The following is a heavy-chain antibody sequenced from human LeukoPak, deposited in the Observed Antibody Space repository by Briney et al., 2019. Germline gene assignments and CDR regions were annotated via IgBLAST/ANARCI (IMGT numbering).Heavy chain of an antibody. CDR3: AKDLYYYDSSED. CDR1: GFTFSSYV. Sequence: GGSLRLSCAVSGFTFSSYVMMWVRQAPGKGLEWVSSISGSGGSTYYTDSVKGRFTISRDNSKNTLYLQLNSLRAEDTAMYYCAKDLYYYDSSEDWGQGTLVTVSS. CDR2: ISGSGGST. D-gene: IGHD3-22*01. V-gene: IGHV3-23*01. J-gene: IGHJ4*02.